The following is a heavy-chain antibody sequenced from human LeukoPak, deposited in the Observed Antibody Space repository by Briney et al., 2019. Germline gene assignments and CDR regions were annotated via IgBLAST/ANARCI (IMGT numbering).Heavy chain of an antibody. V-gene: IGHV4-59*12. CDR2: IYSSGST. J-gene: IGHJ4*02. CDR3: ARLTAWTTTNFDF. Sequence: SETLSLTCNVSGGSISSYYWSWIRQPPGKGLEWIGYIYSSGSTNYNPSLKSRVTISVDTSKNQFSLKLSSVTAADTAVYYCARLTAWTTTNFDFWGQGTLVTVSS. CDR1: GGSISSYY. D-gene: IGHD1-26*01.